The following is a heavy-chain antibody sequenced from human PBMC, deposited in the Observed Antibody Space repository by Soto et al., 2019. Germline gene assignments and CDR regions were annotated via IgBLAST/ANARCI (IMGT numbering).Heavy chain of an antibody. CDR1: GYTFTSYG. CDR3: ARESRGYYYYGMDV. J-gene: IGHJ6*02. D-gene: IGHD6-13*01. CDR2: ISAYNGNT. Sequence: ASVKVSCKAPGYTFTSYGISWVRQAPGQGLEWMGWISAYNGNTNYAQKLQGRVTMTTDTSTSTAYMELRSLRSDDTAVYYCARESRGYYYYGMDVWGQGTTVTVSS. V-gene: IGHV1-18*01.